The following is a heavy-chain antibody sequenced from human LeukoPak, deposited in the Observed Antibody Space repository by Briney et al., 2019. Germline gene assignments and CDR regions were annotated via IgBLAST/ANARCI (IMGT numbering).Heavy chain of an antibody. CDR3: ATGPLDY. V-gene: IGHV3-15*01. J-gene: IGHJ4*02. Sequence: RSGGSLRLSCIASGFTFGNAWMSWVRQVPGKGLEWIGRINSKTDGGPTVYSAPVKGRFNISRDDSKNTLFLQMNSLETDDTAVYYCATGPLDYWGQGALVTVSS. CDR2: INSKTDGGPT. CDR1: GFTFGNAW.